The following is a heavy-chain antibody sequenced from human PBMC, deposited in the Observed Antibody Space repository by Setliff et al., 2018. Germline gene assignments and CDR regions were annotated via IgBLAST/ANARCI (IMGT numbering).Heavy chain of an antibody. CDR3: ARFGGSCSSSSCYASDL. Sequence: ASVKVSCKASGYTFTSSGISWVRQAPGQGPEWMGMIITNTGKTSYAQKFQGRVTMTTDTSTGTGYMELRSLRSDDTAVYFCARFGGSCSSSSCYASDLWGQGTMVTVSS. J-gene: IGHJ3*01. CDR1: GYTFTSSG. V-gene: IGHV1-18*01. D-gene: IGHD2-2*01. CDR2: IITNTGKT.